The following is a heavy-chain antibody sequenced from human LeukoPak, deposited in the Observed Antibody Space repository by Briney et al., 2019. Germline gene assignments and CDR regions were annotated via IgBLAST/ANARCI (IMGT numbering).Heavy chain of an antibody. D-gene: IGHD5-18*01. V-gene: IGHV4-34*01. J-gene: IGHJ4*02. CDR1: GASFTGYY. CDR2: INHSGGT. Sequence: PETLSLTCAVYGASFTGYYWSWFRQPPGKGLEWIGEINHSGGTNYNPSLKSRVTISLDTSNNQFSLKLSSVTAADTAVYYCARRIRLWTRWGQGTLVTVSS. CDR3: ARRIRLWTR.